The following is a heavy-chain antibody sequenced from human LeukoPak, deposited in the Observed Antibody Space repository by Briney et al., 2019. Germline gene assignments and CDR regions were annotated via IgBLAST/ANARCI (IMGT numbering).Heavy chain of an antibody. D-gene: IGHD6-19*01. CDR3: AKDHGTAVAGFYY. CDR2: ITGTGGST. J-gene: IGHJ4*02. Sequence: GASLRLSCAASGFSLSTYGMSWVRQPPGKGPEWVSGITGTGGSTYYADSVKGRFTVSRDTSKNTLYLQMNSLRAEDTAIYYCAKDHGTAVAGFYYWGQGTLVTVSS. V-gene: IGHV3-23*01. CDR1: GFSLSTYG.